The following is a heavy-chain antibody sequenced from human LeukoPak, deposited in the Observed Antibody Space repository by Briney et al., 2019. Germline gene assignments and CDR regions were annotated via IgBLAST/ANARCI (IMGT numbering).Heavy chain of an antibody. CDR2: ISGGGGST. Sequence: GGSLRLSCAASGFTFSSYAMSWVRQAPGKGLEWVSAISGGGGSTYYADSVKGRFTISRDNSKNTLYLQMNSLRAEDTAVYYCAKASVRGVILSNFDYWGQGTLVIVSS. CDR3: AKASVRGVILSNFDY. J-gene: IGHJ4*02. D-gene: IGHD3-10*01. V-gene: IGHV3-23*01. CDR1: GFTFSSYA.